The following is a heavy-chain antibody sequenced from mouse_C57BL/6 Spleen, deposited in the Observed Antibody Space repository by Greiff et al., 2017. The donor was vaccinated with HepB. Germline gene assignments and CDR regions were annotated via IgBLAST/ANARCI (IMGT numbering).Heavy chain of an antibody. Sequence: VQLQQSGPELVKPGASVKMSCKASGYTFTDYYMHWVKQSHGQSLEWIGDINPTIGATIYNQKFKGKATLTVDKSSSTAYMELRSLTSEDTAFYYCATYSNYEYFDVWGTGTTVTVSS. D-gene: IGHD2-5*01. CDR1: GYTFTDYY. J-gene: IGHJ1*03. V-gene: IGHV1-18*01. CDR3: ATYSNYEYFDV. CDR2: INPTIGAT.